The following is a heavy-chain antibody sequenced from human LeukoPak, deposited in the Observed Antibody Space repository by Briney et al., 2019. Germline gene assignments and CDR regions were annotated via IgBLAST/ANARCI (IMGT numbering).Heavy chain of an antibody. CDR1: GFTFSNYA. D-gene: IGHD3-10*01. V-gene: IGHV3-23*01. CDR2: ISDSGGTT. Sequence: GGSLRLSCAASGFTFSNYAMSWVRQAPGQGLEGVSSISDSGGTTYHADSVKGRFTISRDNSKNTIYLQMNSLRAEDTAVYYCAKLGSGTYFYFDYWGQGTLVTVSS. J-gene: IGHJ4*02. CDR3: AKLGSGTYFYFDY.